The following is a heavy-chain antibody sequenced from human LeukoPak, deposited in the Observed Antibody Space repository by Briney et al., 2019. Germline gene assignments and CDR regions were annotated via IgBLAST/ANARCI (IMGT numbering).Heavy chain of an antibody. Sequence: GGSLRLSCAASGFTFSSYGMHWVRQAPGKGLEWVAVIWYDGSNKYYADSVKGRFTISRDNSKNTLYLQMNSLRAEDTAVYYCAKGDDYGDYGSFDYWGQGTLVTVSS. CDR1: GFTFSSYG. CDR3: AKGDDYGDYGSFDY. J-gene: IGHJ4*02. D-gene: IGHD4-17*01. CDR2: IWYDGSNK. V-gene: IGHV3-33*06.